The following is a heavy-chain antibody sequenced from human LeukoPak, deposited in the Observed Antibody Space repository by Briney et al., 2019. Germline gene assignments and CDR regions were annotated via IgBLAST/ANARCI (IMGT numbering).Heavy chain of an antibody. Sequence: GASVKVSCKASGYAFTSYYMHWVRQAPGQGLEWMGIINPSGGSTSYAQKFQGRVTMTRDTSTSTVYMELSSLRPEDTAVYYCARAPVAARRDYYYGMDVWGQGTTVTVSS. D-gene: IGHD6-25*01. V-gene: IGHV1-46*01. CDR1: GYAFTSYY. CDR3: ARAPVAARRDYYYGMDV. CDR2: INPSGGST. J-gene: IGHJ6*02.